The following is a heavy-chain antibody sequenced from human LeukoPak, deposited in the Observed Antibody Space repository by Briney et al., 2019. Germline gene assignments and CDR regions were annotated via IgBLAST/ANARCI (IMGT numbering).Heavy chain of an antibody. D-gene: IGHD6-19*01. Sequence: ASVKVSCKASGYTFSGNYIHWVRQAPGQGLEWMGRINPNSGGTNYAQKFQGRVTMTRDTSISIAYMELSRLRSDDTAVYYCARERQVAGPFDYWGQGTLVTVSS. V-gene: IGHV1-2*06. CDR2: INPNSGGT. J-gene: IGHJ4*02. CDR1: GYTFSGNY. CDR3: ARERQVAGPFDY.